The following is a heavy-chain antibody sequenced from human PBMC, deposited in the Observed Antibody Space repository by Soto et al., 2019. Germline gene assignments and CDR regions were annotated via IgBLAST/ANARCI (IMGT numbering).Heavy chain of an antibody. CDR1: GFTFSSYA. J-gene: IGHJ4*02. Sequence: GGSLRLSCAASGFTFSSYAMHWVRQAPGKGLEWVAVISYDGSNKYYADSVKGRFTISRDNSKNTLYLQMNSLRAEDTAVYYCAREGDFWSGYVDYWGQGTLVTVSS. D-gene: IGHD3-3*01. CDR2: ISYDGSNK. V-gene: IGHV3-30-3*01. CDR3: AREGDFWSGYVDY.